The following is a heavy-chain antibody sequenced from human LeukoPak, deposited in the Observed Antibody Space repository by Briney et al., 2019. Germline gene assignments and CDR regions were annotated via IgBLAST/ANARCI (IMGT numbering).Heavy chain of an antibody. V-gene: IGHV4-59*01. J-gene: IGHJ4*02. D-gene: IGHD1-26*01. CDR1: GGSISSYY. CDR3: ARDGPSGSYGY. CDR2: IYYSGST. Sequence: SETLSLTCTVSGGSISSYYWSWIRQPPGKGLEWIGYIYYSGSTNYNPSLKSRVTISVDTSKNQFSLKLSSVTAADSAVYYCARDGPSGSYGYWGQGTLVTVSS.